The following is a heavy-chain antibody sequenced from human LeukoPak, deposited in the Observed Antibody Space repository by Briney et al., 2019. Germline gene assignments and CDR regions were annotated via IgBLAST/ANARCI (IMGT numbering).Heavy chain of an antibody. J-gene: IGHJ3*02. CDR2: ISGSGGST. CDR3: AKVHSSSLDAFDI. V-gene: IGHV3-23*01. Sequence: GGSLRLSCAASGFTFSSYAMSWVRKAPGKGLEWVSAISGSGGSTYYADSVKGRFTISRDNSKNTLYLQMNSLRAEDTAVYYCAKVHSSSLDAFDIWGQGTMVTVSS. CDR1: GFTFSSYA. D-gene: IGHD6-6*01.